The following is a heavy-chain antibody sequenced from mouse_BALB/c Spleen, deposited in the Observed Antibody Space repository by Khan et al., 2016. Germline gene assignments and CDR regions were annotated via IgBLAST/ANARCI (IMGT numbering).Heavy chain of an antibody. J-gene: IGHJ3*01. CDR1: GFTITGYY. V-gene: IGHV1S56*01. CDR2: ISPGAGTT. CDR3: AREVAY. Sequence: QVQLQQSGPELVKPGTLVKISCTASGFTITGYYIHWVKQRPGQGLEWIGWISPGAGTTTYNAKFQGTATLTAATSSRTAYMQLSSLTSETAAVYFCAREVAYWGQGTLVTVSA.